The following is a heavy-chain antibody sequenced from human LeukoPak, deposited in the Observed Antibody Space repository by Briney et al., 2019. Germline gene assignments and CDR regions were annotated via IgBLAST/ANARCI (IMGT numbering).Heavy chain of an antibody. D-gene: IGHD4-23*01. CDR3: ARVYGGGFDP. V-gene: IGHV1-69*04. J-gene: IGHJ5*02. Sequence: SVKVSCKASGGTFSSYAISWVRQAPGQGLEWMGRIIPILGIANYAQKFHGRVTITADKSTSTAYMELSSLRSEDTAVYYCARVYGGGFDPWGQGTLVTVSS. CDR1: GGTFSSYA. CDR2: IIPILGIA.